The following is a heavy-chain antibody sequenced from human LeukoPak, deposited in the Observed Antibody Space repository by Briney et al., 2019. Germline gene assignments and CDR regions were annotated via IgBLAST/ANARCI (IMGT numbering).Heavy chain of an antibody. V-gene: IGHV1-46*01. CDR2: INPSGGST. D-gene: IGHD2-15*01. J-gene: IGHJ4*02. CDR3: ARVTGSCPFGY. Sequence: GASVKVSCKASGYTFTSYYMHWARQAPGQGLEWMGIINPSGGSTSYAQKFQGRVTMTRDTSTSTVYMELSSLRSEDTAVYYCARVTGSCPFGYWGQGTLVTVSS. CDR1: GYTFTSYY.